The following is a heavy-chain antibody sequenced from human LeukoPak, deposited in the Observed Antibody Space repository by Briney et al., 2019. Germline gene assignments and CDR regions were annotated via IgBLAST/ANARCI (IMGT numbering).Heavy chain of an antibody. CDR1: GGSISSGGYY. CDR2: IYYSGST. V-gene: IGHV4-31*03. D-gene: IGHD3-10*01. Sequence: SETLSLTCTVSGGSISSGGYYWSWIRQHPGKGLEWIGYIYYSGSTYYNPSLKSRVTISVDTSKNQFSLKLSSVTAADTAVYYCASPINYGSGSYYCWGQGTLVTVSS. J-gene: IGHJ4*02. CDR3: ASPINYGSGSYYC.